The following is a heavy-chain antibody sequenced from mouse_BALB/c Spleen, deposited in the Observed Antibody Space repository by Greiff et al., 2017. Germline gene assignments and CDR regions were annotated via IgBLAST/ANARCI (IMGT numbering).Heavy chain of an antibody. V-gene: IGHV5-4*02. CDR2: ISDGGSYT. Sequence: DVMLVESGGGLVKPGGSLKLSCAASGFTFSDYYMYWVRQTPEKRLEWVATISDGGSYTYYPDSVKGRFTISRDNAKNNLYLQMSSLKSEDTAMYYCARDRGGYYGFAYGGQGTLVTVPA. CDR1: GFTFSDYY. D-gene: IGHD2-3*01. CDR3: ARDRGGYYGFAY. J-gene: IGHJ3*01.